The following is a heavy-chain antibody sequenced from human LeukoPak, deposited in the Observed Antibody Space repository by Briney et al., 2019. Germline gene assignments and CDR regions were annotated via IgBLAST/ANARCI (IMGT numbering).Heavy chain of an antibody. J-gene: IGHJ4*02. CDR2: ISGSGGGT. CDR1: GFTFSSFA. V-gene: IGHV3-23*01. D-gene: IGHD5-18*01. CDR3: AKDKREYTYGAFDY. Sequence: TGGSLRLSCAASGFTFSSFAMNWVRQAPGKGLEWVSGISGSGGGTYYADSVKGRFTISRDNSKNTLYLQLNSPRAEDTAVYYCAKDKREYTYGAFDYWGQGTLVTVSS.